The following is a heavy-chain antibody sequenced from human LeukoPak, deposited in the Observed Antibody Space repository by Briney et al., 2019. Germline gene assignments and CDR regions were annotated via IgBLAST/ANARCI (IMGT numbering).Heavy chain of an antibody. V-gene: IGHV1-18*01. CDR3: ARVSSGYYALDY. Sequence: GASVKVSCKASGYTFSSYGISWVRQAPGQGLEWMGWISAYNGDTNYAQKLQGRVTMTTDTSTSTAYMELRSLRSDDTAVYYCARVSSGYYALDYWGQGTLVTVSS. J-gene: IGHJ4*02. CDR1: GYTFSSYG. D-gene: IGHD3-22*01. CDR2: ISAYNGDT.